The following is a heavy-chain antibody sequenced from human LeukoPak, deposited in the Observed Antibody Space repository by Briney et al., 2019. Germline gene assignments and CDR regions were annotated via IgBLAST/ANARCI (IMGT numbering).Heavy chain of an antibody. D-gene: IGHD3-16*01. V-gene: IGHV3-7*01. CDR1: GFMFSNYW. CDR2: VKQDGQEK. J-gene: IGHJ4*02. Sequence: GGSLRLSCAASGFMFSNYWMSWVRQAPGKGLEWVANVKQDGQEKYYVDSVKGRSTISRDNAKNSLYLQMNSLRDEDTAVYYCARDFIRLSFDYWGQGTLVTVSS. CDR3: ARDFIRLSFDY.